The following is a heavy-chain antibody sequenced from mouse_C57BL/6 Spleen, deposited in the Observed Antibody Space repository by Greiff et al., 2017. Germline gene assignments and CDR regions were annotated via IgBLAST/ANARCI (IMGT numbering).Heavy chain of an antibody. D-gene: IGHD1-1*01. Sequence: EVQGVESGGGLVKPGGSLKLSCAASGFTFSDYGMHWVRQAPEKGLEWVAYISSGSSTIYYADTVKGRFTISRDNANNTLFLQMTSLRSEDTAMYYCARPFQYYGSLYYAMDYWGQGTSVTVSS. CDR1: GFTFSDYG. CDR3: ARPFQYYGSLYYAMDY. V-gene: IGHV5-17*01. J-gene: IGHJ4*01. CDR2: ISSGSSTI.